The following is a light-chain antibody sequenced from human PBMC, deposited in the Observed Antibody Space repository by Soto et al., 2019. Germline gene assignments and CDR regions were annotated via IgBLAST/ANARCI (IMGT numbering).Light chain of an antibody. CDR2: GAS. J-gene: IGKJ4*01. CDR1: QRVSSSY. V-gene: IGKV3-20*01. Sequence: EVVLTQSPGTLSLSPGERATLSCRASQRVSSSYLAWYRQKPGQAPRLLIYGASSRATGIPDRFSGSGSGTDFTLTISRLEPEDFALYYCQQYGSSPLTFGGGTKVEIK. CDR3: QQYGSSPLT.